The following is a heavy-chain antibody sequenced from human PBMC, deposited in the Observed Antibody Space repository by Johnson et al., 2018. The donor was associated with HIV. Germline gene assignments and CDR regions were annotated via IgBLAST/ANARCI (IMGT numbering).Heavy chain of an antibody. J-gene: IGHJ3*02. CDR1: GFNFSSNG. CDR3: ARQQLSRNVAFDI. V-gene: IGHV3-7*03. CDR2: INQDGSER. D-gene: IGHD6-13*01. Sequence: VRLVESGGGVVQPGRSLRLSCAASGFNFSSNGMFWVRQAPGKGLEWVANINQDGSERYYVDSVTGRFTISRDNAKNSLYLQMNSLRAEDTAVYYCARQQLSRNVAFDIWGQGTMVTVSS.